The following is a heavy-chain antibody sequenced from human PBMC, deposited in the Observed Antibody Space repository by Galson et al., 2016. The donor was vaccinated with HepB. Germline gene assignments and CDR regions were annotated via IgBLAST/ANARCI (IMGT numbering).Heavy chain of an antibody. D-gene: IGHD6-13*01. CDR3: ARGLAAVAKNGDFDY. J-gene: IGHJ4*02. CDR1: GFTFNNYG. V-gene: IGHV3-33*01. CDR2: IWYDGSNK. Sequence: SLRLSCAASGFTFNNYGMHWVRQAAGKGLEWVAVIWYDGSNKYYADSVKGRFTISRDNSKNTLYPQMNSLRAEDTAVYYCARGLAAVAKNGDFDYWGQGTLVSVSS.